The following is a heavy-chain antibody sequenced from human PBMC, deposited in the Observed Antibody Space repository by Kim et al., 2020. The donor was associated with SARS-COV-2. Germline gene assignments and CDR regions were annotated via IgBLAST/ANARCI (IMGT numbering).Heavy chain of an antibody. CDR2: ISYDGSNK. CDR3: ARGAGRDILTGFWSILPTDAFDS. J-gene: IGHJ3*02. Sequence: GGSLRLSCAASGFTFSSYAMHWVRQAPGKGLEWVAVISYDGSNKYYVDSVKGRFTISRDNSKNTLYLQMNSLRAEDTAVYYCARGAGRDILTGFWSILPTDAFDSWGQGTMVTVSS. D-gene: IGHD3-9*01. CDR1: GFTFSSYA. V-gene: IGHV3-30*04.